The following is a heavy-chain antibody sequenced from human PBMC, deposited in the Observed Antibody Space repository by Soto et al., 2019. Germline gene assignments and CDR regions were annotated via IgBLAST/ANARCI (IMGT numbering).Heavy chain of an antibody. CDR1: GFTSSNYA. CDR3: ARDRVTVDFYSYGMDV. CDR2: ISYDGSEK. V-gene: IGHV3-30*03. Sequence: QVQLVESGGGVVQPGRSLRLSCAASGFTSSNYAMYWVRQAPGKGLEWVATISYDGSEKFYAESVRGRFTISRDNSKNPVYLQMNSLRPDDTAVYYCARDRVTVDFYSYGMDVWGRGTTVTVS. D-gene: IGHD6-19*01. J-gene: IGHJ6*02.